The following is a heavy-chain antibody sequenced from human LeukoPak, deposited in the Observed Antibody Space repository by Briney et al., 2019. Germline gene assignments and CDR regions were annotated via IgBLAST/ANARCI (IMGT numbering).Heavy chain of an antibody. V-gene: IGHV3-74*01. J-gene: IGHJ4*02. Sequence: GGSLRLSCAASGFTFSSYWMHWVRQAPGKGLVWVSRINTDGSSTSYADSVKGRFTISRDNAKNTLYLQMNSLRVEDTAVYYCARGGFMITFGGPIDYWGQGTLVTVSS. CDR1: GFTFSSYW. CDR2: INTDGSST. CDR3: ARGGFMITFGGPIDY. D-gene: IGHD3-16*01.